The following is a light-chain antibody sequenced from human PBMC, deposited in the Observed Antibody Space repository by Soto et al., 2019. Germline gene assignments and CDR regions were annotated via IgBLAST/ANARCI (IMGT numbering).Light chain of an antibody. Sequence: EIVMTQSPGTLSVSPGERASLSCRASQSVRSNLAWYQQKPGQAPRLLIYGASTRATDIPARFSGSGSGTEFTLTISSLQSEDFAVYHCQQYNNWPPFTFGPGTKVDIK. CDR3: QQYNNWPPFT. CDR1: QSVRSN. V-gene: IGKV3-15*01. J-gene: IGKJ3*01. CDR2: GAS.